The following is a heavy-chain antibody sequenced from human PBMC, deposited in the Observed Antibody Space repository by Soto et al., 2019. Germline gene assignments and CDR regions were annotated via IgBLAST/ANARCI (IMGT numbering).Heavy chain of an antibody. CDR3: ARRGSGSLGWFDP. V-gene: IGHV4-30-4*01. D-gene: IGHD3-10*01. CDR1: GGSINSVDYY. CDR2: TYYSGAT. Sequence: PSETLSLTCTISGGSINSVDYYWSWIRQPPGKGLEWIGFTYYSGATYYNPSLKSRVSISVDTSKNQFSLKLSSVTAADTAVYYCARRGSGSLGWFDPWGQGTLVTVSS. J-gene: IGHJ5*02.